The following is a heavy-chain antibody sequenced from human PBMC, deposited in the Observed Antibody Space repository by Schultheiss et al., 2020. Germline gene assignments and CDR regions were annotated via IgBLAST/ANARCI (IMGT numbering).Heavy chain of an antibody. CDR3: ARDRRGAYSSSWPTFDY. CDR2: ISAYNGNT. V-gene: IGHV1-18*01. Sequence: ASVKVSGKASGYTFTSYGISWVRQAPGQGLEWMGWISAYNGNTNYAQKLQGRVTMTTDTSTSTAYMELRSLRSDDTAVYYCARDRRGAYSSSWPTFDYWGQGTLVTVSS. CDR1: GYTFTSYG. D-gene: IGHD6-13*01. J-gene: IGHJ4*02.